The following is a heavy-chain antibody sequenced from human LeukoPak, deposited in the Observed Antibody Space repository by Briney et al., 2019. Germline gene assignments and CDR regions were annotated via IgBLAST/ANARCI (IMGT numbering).Heavy chain of an antibody. J-gene: IGHJ6*02. V-gene: IGHV4-59*01. CDR2: IYYNGNT. CDR1: DVSINSYY. Sequence: SETLSLTCSVSDVSINSYYWNWTRRPPGKGLEWIGYIYYNGNTNYSPSLKSRVTMSVDTSKNLFSLKVSSVTAADTAVYYCARGRSNYYGMDVWGQGTTVTVSS. CDR3: ARGRSNYYGMDV. D-gene: IGHD1-26*01.